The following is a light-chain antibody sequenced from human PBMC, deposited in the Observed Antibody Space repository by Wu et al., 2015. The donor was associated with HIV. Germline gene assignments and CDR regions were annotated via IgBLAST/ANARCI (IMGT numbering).Light chain of an antibody. CDR2: GTS. CDR3: QQYGSSRGLT. V-gene: IGKV3-20*01. Sequence: EIVLTQSPGTLSLSPGERATLSCRASQSVSSSYLAWYQQKPGQAPSLLIYGTSSRATGIPDRFSGSGSGTDFTLTISRLEPEDFAVYYCQQYGSSRGLTFGGGTKVEI. J-gene: IGKJ4*01. CDR1: QSVSSSY.